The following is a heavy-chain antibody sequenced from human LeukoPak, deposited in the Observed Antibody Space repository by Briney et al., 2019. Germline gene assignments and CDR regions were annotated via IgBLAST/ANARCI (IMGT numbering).Heavy chain of an antibody. J-gene: IGHJ4*02. D-gene: IGHD4-17*01. Sequence: GGSLRLSCSASGFTFRDYAMHWVRQAPGKGLEWVSLISSDTSYIHYADSVKGRFTISRDNAKNSVFLQMNSLRAEGTAVYYCARDTSTVTNREFDYWGQGTLVTVSS. CDR2: ISSDTSYI. CDR3: ARDTSTVTNREFDY. CDR1: GFTFRDYA. V-gene: IGHV3-21*01.